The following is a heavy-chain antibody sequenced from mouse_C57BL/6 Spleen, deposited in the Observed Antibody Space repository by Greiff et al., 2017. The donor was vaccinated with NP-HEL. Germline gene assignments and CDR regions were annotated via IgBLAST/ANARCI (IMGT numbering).Heavy chain of an antibody. V-gene: IGHV2-2*01. CDR3: AREGLYGSSPWYFDV. D-gene: IGHD1-1*01. CDR1: GFSLTSYG. Sequence: VMLVESGPGLVQPSQSLSITCTVSGFSLTSYGVHWVRQSPGKGLELLGVIWSGGSTAYNAAFISRLSISKDNSKSQVFFKMNSLQADDTAIYYCAREGLYGSSPWYFDVWGTGTTVTVSS. CDR2: IWSGGST. J-gene: IGHJ1*03.